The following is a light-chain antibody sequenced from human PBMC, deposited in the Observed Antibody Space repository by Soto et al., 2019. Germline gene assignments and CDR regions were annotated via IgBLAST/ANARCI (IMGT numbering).Light chain of an antibody. CDR1: QIVDSGY. CDR2: GTS. CDR3: QQYDDSPIT. J-gene: IGKJ5*01. Sequence: EIVLTQSPGTLSLSPGDRATLSCRASQIVDSGYLAWFQQRPGQAPILLIYGTSSRATGIPDRFSGSGSGTDFTLTISSLEPEDFAVYYCQQYDDSPITFGQGTRL. V-gene: IGKV3-20*01.